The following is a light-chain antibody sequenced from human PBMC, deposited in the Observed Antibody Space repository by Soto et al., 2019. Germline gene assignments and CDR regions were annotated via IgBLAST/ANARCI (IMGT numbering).Light chain of an antibody. CDR1: QSIGSC. Sequence: EIVLTQSPGTLSLSPGERATLSCRASQSIGSCLAWYQQKPGHSPRLLIYDASNRATDIPARLSGSGSGTDFTLTISSLEPEDFAVYYCHQCGDRAPARTFGQGTQVDI. V-gene: IGKV3-11*01. CDR2: DAS. J-gene: IGKJ1*01. CDR3: HQCGDRAPART.